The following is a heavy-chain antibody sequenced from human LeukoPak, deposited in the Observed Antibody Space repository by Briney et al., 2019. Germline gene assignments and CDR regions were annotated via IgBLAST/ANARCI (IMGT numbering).Heavy chain of an antibody. CDR3: ARERVDTAMVKNDYFDY. CDR1: GGSFSGYY. CDR2: TNHSGST. J-gene: IGHJ4*02. V-gene: IGHV4-34*01. D-gene: IGHD5-18*01. Sequence: PSEILSLTCAVYGGSFSGYYWSWIRQPPGKGLEWIGETNHSGSTNYNPSLKSRVTISVDTSKNQFSLKLSSVTAADTAVYYCARERVDTAMVKNDYFDYWGQGTLVTVSS.